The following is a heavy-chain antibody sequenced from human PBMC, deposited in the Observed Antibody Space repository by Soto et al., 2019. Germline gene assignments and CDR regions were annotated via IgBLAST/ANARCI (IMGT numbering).Heavy chain of an antibody. D-gene: IGHD3-3*01. J-gene: IGHJ4*02. V-gene: IGHV3-23*01. CDR3: AKAWYYDFWSGYYADY. CDR2: TSGSGGST. Sequence: GGSLRLSCAASGFTFSSYAMSWVRQAPGKGLEWVSATSGSGGSTYYADSVKGRFTISRDNSKNTLYLQMNSLRAEDTAVYYCAKAWYYDFWSGYYADYWGQGTLVTVS. CDR1: GFTFSSYA.